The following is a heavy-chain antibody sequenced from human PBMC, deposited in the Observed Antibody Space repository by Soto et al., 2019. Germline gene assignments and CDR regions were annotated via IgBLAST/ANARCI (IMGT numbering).Heavy chain of an antibody. CDR3: AGKARGYSGYENFDY. CDR2: IIPILGIA. J-gene: IGHJ4*02. CDR1: GGTFSSYT. V-gene: IGHV1-69*02. Sequence: QVQLVQSGAEVTKPGSSVKVSCKASGGTFSSYTISWVRQAPGQGREWMGRIIPILGIANYAQKFQGRVTITADKSTSTAYMELSSLRSEDTAVYYCAGKARGYSGYENFDYWGQGTLVTVSS. D-gene: IGHD5-12*01.